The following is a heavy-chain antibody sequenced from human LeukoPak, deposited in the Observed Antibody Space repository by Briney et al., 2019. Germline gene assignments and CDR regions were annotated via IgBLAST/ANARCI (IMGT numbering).Heavy chain of an antibody. J-gene: IGHJ3*02. Sequence: GRSLRLSCAASGFTFDDYAMHWVRQAPGKGLEWVSGISWNSGSIGYADSVKGRFTISRANAKNSLYLQMNSLRAEDTALYYCAKDMGGNSEDAFDIWGQGTMVTVSS. CDR1: GFTFDDYA. CDR3: AKDMGGNSEDAFDI. V-gene: IGHV3-9*01. D-gene: IGHD4-23*01. CDR2: ISWNSGSI.